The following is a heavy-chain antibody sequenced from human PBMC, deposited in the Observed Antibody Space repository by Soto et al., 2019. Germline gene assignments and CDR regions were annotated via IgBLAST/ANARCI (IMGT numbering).Heavy chain of an antibody. CDR1: GYTFTSYA. V-gene: IGHV1-3*01. Sequence: QVQLVQSGAEVKKPGASVKVSCKASGYTFTSYAMHWVRQAPGQRLEWMGWINAGNGNTKYSQKFQGRVTITRDTSASTAYMEMSSLRSEETAMYYGASSIVVVTALDYWGQGTLVTVSS. J-gene: IGHJ4*02. CDR2: INAGNGNT. CDR3: ASSIVVVTALDY. D-gene: IGHD2-21*02.